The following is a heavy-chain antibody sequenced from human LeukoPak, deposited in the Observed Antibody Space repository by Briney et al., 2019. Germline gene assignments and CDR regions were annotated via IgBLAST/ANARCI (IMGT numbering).Heavy chain of an antibody. D-gene: IGHD2-21*02. Sequence: ASVKVSCKASGYTFTGYYMHWVRQAPGQVLEWMGWINPNSGGTNYAQKFQGRVTMTRDTSISTAYMELSRLRSDDTAVYYCARDRIAVVTASQGYYYGMDVWGQGTTVTVSS. CDR1: GYTFTGYY. V-gene: IGHV1-2*02. J-gene: IGHJ6*02. CDR3: ARDRIAVVTASQGYYYGMDV. CDR2: INPNSGGT.